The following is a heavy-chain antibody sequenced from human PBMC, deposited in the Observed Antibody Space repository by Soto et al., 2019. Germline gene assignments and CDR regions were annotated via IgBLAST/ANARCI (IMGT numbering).Heavy chain of an antibody. CDR1: GGTFSSYA. Sequence: GASVKVSCKASGGTFSSYAISWVRQAPGQGLEWMGGIIPIFGTANYAQKFQGRVTITADESTSTAYMELSSLRSEDTAVYYCGRDPPGTYCGGDCYPMFRFDPWGQGTLVTVS. V-gene: IGHV1-69*13. D-gene: IGHD2-21*02. CDR3: GRDPPGTYCGGDCYPMFRFDP. CDR2: IIPIFGTA. J-gene: IGHJ5*02.